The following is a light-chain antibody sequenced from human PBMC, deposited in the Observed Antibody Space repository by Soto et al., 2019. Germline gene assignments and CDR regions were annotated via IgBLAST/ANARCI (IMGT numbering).Light chain of an antibody. CDR3: CSYAGSSTPVV. Sequence: QSVLTQPPSASGSPGQSVTISCTGASSDVGGYNYVSWYQQHPGKAPKLMIYEVNKRPSGVSNRFSGSKSGNTASLTISGLQAEDEADYYCCSYAGSSTPVVFGGGTQLTVL. J-gene: IGLJ2*01. CDR1: SSDVGGYNY. V-gene: IGLV2-23*02. CDR2: EVN.